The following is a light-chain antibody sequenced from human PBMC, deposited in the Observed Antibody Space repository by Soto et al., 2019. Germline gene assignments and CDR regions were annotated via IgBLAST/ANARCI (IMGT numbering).Light chain of an antibody. V-gene: IGLV2-14*01. Sequence: QSALTQPASVSGSPGQSITISCTGTSTDIGSDDFVSWYQQHPGKAPKLMIYEVTNRPSGVSNRFSGSKSGYTASLTISGLPAEDEADYYCSSYTHYYTWVFGGGTQLTVL. CDR2: EVT. CDR1: STDIGSDDF. J-gene: IGLJ3*02. CDR3: SSYTHYYTWV.